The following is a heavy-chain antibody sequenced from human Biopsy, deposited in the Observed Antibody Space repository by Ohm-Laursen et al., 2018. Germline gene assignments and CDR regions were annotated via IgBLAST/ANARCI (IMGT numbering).Heavy chain of an antibody. CDR1: GASVKTSGYF. Sequence: TLSLTCSVSGASVKTSGYFWAWIRQRPGKGLEWIGYISYNERTHYNPSLTSRLAISFDTSNNRISLQLRSVSVAGTAVYYCVREPKTGTAEAWYFDLWGRGSPATVPS. V-gene: IGHV4-31*03. CDR3: VREPKTGTAEAWYFDL. J-gene: IGHJ2*01. CDR2: ISYNERT. D-gene: IGHD3-9*01.